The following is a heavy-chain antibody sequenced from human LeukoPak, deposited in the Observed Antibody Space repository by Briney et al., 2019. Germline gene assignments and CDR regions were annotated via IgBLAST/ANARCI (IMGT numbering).Heavy chain of an antibody. CDR1: GYTFTSYG. CDR3: ARGGCSSTSCYTRGWAYFQH. D-gene: IGHD2-2*02. CDR2: ISAYNGNT. Sequence: ASVKVSCKASGYTFTSYGISWVRQAPGQGLEWMGWISAYNGNTNYAQKLQGRVTITTDESTSTAYMELSSLRSEDTAVYYCARGGCSSTSCYTRGWAYFQHWGQGTLVTVSS. V-gene: IGHV1-18*01. J-gene: IGHJ1*01.